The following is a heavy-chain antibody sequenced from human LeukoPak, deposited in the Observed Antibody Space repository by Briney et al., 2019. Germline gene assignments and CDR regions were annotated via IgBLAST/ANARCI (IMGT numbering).Heavy chain of an antibody. J-gene: IGHJ4*02. V-gene: IGHV3-23*01. CDR2: ITAGGGST. Sequence: PGGSLRLSCVASGFIFSTYGMSWVRRAPEKGLEWVSTITAGGGSTYYADSVKGRFAISRDNSMNTLYLQMNSLRAEDTAIYYCVKGRYCGGTSCSYFDCWGQGTLVTFSS. D-gene: IGHD2-2*01. CDR1: GFIFSTYG. CDR3: VKGRYCGGTSCSYFDC.